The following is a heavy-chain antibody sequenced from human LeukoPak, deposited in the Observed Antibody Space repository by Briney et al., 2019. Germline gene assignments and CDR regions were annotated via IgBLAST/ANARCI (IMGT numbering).Heavy chain of an antibody. V-gene: IGHV4-59*01. Sequence: SETLSLTCTVSGGSISSYYWSWIRQPPGKGLEWIGYIYYSGSTNYNPSLKSRVTISVDTSKNQFSLKLSSVTAADTAVYYCARAYCGGDCYPETIDAFDIWGQGTMVTVSS. J-gene: IGHJ3*02. CDR1: GGSISSYY. CDR3: ARAYCGGDCYPETIDAFDI. D-gene: IGHD2-21*02. CDR2: IYYSGST.